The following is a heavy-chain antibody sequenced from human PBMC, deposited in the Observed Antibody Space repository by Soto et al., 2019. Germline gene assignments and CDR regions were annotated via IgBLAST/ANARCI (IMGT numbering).Heavy chain of an antibody. CDR3: ARGNEYDWGSNRHYYYDS. V-gene: IGHV4-39*01. CDR2: VCYTGSS. Sequence: QLQLQESGPSLVKPSETLSLTCTVSGGSISSSRYYGSWIRQSPGRGLEWVASVCYTGSSYFSPSFRSRRATLSVDTSKNQFSLNLGSVTAADTAVYYCARGNEYDWGSNRHYYYDSWGQGVQVTVSS. D-gene: IGHD3-16*02. CDR1: GGSISSSRYY. J-gene: IGHJ4*02.